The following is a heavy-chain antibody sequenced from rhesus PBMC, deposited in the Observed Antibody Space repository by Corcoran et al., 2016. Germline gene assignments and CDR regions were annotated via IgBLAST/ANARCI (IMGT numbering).Heavy chain of an antibody. CDR1: GASISSNW. J-gene: IGHJ4*01. CDR3: AREKDDY. Sequence: QVQLQESGPGLVKPSETLSLTCTVSGASISSNWWTWIRQPPGKGLEWIGDIDGNSGRTNYNPTLKSLVTISKDASKNHFSLKLSSVTAADTAVYYCAREKDDYWGQGVLVTVSS. V-gene: IGHV4-80*01. CDR2: IDGNSGRT.